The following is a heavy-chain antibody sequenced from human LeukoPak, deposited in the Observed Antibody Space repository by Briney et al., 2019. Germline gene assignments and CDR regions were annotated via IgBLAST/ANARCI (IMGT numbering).Heavy chain of an antibody. CDR3: ARDWSGGVGDMDYSNYGSLYYFDY. V-gene: IGHV3-43*01. CDR2: ISWDGGST. Sequence: PGGSLRLSCAASGFTFDDYTMHWVRQAPGKGLEWVSLISWDGGSTYYADSVKGRFTISRDNAKNSLYLQMNSLRAEDTAVYYCARDWSGGVGDMDYSNYGSLYYFDYWGQGTLVTVSS. J-gene: IGHJ4*02. CDR1: GFTFDDYT. D-gene: IGHD4-11*01.